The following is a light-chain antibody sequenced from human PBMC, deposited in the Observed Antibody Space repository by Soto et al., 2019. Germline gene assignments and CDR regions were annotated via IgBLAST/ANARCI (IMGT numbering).Light chain of an antibody. CDR1: SSDVGSYNL. CDR3: CSYAGSSTLV. CDR2: DVS. V-gene: IGLV2-23*02. Sequence: QSALTQPASMSGSPGQSITVSCTGTSSDVGSYNLVSWYQQHPGRAPKLIIYDVSPRPSGVSNRFSGSKSGNTASLTISGLQADDEAEYYCCSYAGSSTLVFGGGTKVTVL. J-gene: IGLJ2*01.